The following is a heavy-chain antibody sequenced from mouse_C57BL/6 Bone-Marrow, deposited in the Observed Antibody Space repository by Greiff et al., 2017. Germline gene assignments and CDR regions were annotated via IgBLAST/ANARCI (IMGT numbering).Heavy chain of an antibody. D-gene: IGHD2-1*01. CDR2: IDPSDSYT. CDR3: ARIYYGNLPYWYFDV. J-gene: IGHJ1*03. V-gene: IGHV1-50*01. Sequence: QVQLQQPGAELVKPGASVKLSCKASGYTFTSYWMQWVKQRPGQGLEWIGEIDPSDSYTSYNQKFKGKATLTVDTSSSTAYMQLSSLTSEDSAVYYCARIYYGNLPYWYFDVWGTGTTVTVSS. CDR1: GYTFTSYW.